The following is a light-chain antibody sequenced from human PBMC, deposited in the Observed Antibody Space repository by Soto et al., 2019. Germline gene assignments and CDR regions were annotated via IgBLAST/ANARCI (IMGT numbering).Light chain of an antibody. Sequence: EIVLTHSPGTLSLSPGERATLSCRASLTVSDNYVAWYQQKPGQAPRLVIYGASNRATGIPDRFSGSGSGTDFTLTISRLEPEDFAVYYCRQYGSSGTFGQGTKVDIK. CDR1: LTVSDNY. V-gene: IGKV3-20*01. CDR3: RQYGSSGT. CDR2: GAS. J-gene: IGKJ1*01.